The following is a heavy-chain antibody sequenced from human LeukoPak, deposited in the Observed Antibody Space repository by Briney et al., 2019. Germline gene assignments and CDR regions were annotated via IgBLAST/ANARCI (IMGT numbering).Heavy chain of an antibody. J-gene: IGHJ4*02. CDR3: TGSSGY. CDR1: GFTFSRSW. V-gene: IGHV3-7*01. CDR2: IKKDGSEE. D-gene: IGHD3-10*01. Sequence: RGSLSLSRAASGFTFSRSWMSWVRQAPGKGLEWVANIKKDGSEEYYVDSVKGRFTISRYNAKNSLYLQMNSLRGEDTAVYYCTGSSGYWGPGTLVIVSS.